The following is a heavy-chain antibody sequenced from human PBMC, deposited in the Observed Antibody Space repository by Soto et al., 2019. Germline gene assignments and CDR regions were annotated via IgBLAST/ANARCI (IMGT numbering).Heavy chain of an antibody. CDR2: IKSKTDGGTT. V-gene: IGHV3-15*01. CDR3: TTAALVYYGSGSYYNGF. CDR1: GFTFSNAW. D-gene: IGHD3-10*01. J-gene: IGHJ4*02. Sequence: GGSLRLSCAASGFTFSNAWMSWVRQAPGKGLEWVGRIKSKTDGGTTDYAAPVKGRFTISRDDSKNTLYLQMNSLKTEDTAVYYCTTAALVYYGSGSYYNGFWGQGTLVTVSS.